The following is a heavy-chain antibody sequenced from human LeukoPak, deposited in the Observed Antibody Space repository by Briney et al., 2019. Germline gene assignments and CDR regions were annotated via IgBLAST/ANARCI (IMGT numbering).Heavy chain of an antibody. CDR3: ARAGGGYRYGYYYHFYMDV. CDR2: RYSGGSA. J-gene: IGHJ6*03. Sequence: GGSLRLSCAASGFNVSSNYMSWVRQAPGKGLEWVSLRYSGGSAFHANSVKGRFTISRDNSKNTLCLQLNSLRAEDTAVYYCARAGGGYRYGYYYHFYMDVWGKGTTVTVSS. CDR1: GFNVSSNY. V-gene: IGHV3-53*01. D-gene: IGHD5-18*01.